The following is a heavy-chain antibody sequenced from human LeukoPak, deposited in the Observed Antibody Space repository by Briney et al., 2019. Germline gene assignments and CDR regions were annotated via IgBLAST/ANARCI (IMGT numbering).Heavy chain of an antibody. CDR2: TRNKANSYTT. J-gene: IGHJ4*02. CDR3: ARGRYYYGSGSYFGGYYFDY. Sequence: GGSLRLSCAASGFTLSDHYMDWVRQAPGKGLEWVGRTRNKANSYTTEYAASVKGRFTISRDDSKNSLYLQMNSLKTEDTAVYYCARGRYYYGSGSYFGGYYFDYWGQGTLVTVSS. CDR1: GFTLSDHY. V-gene: IGHV3-72*01. D-gene: IGHD3-10*01.